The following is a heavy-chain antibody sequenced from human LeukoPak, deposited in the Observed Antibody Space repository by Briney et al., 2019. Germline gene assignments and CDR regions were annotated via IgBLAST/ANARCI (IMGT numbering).Heavy chain of an antibody. J-gene: IGHJ4*02. CDR1: GFTFSSYS. CDR2: IKQDASEK. D-gene: IGHD3-10*01. Sequence: GGSLRLSCAASGFTFSSYSMNWVRQAPGKGLEWVANIKQDASEKYYVESVMGRFTLSRDNAKNSLYLQMSSLTGEDTAVYYCTRFDYYGSGGLFDYWGQGILVTVSS. V-gene: IGHV3-7*01. CDR3: TRFDYYGSGGLFDY.